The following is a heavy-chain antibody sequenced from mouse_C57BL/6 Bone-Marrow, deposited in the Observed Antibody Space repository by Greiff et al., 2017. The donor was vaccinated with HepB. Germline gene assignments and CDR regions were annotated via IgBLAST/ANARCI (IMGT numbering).Heavy chain of an antibody. CDR1: GYTFTSYW. D-gene: IGHD2-5*01. J-gene: IGHJ3*01. CDR2: IDPSDSYT. CDR3: ARGVYYSNYEGLAWFAY. Sequence: QVQLQQPGAELVMPGASVKLSCKASGYTFTSYWMHWVKQRPGQGLEWIGEIDPSDSYTNYNQKFKGKSTLTVDKSSSTAYMQLSSLTSEDSAVYYCARGVYYSNYEGLAWFAYWGQGTLVTVSA. V-gene: IGHV1-69*01.